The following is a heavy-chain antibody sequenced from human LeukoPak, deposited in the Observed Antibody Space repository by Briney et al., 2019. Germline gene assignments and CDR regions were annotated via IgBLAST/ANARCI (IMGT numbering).Heavy chain of an antibody. CDR1: GGSISSYY. CDR2: NSYSGTT. D-gene: IGHD4-17*01. CDR3: ALLTTVTSYYFDY. Sequence: SQTLSLTCTVSGGSISSYYWSWIRQPPGEGLEWIGYNSYSGTTNYNPSPKSRVTMYVATSKNHLSLNLSSVTAADTAVYYCALLTTVTSYYFDYWGQGTLVTVSS. J-gene: IGHJ4*02. V-gene: IGHV4-59*01.